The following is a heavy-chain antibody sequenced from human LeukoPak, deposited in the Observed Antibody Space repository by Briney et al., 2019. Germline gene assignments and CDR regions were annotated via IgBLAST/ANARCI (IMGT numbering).Heavy chain of an antibody. J-gene: IGHJ6*03. Sequence: SETLPLTCTVSGDSISSGSYYWSWIRQPAGKGLEWIGRMYTSGSSNYNPSLKSRVTISVDTSKNQFSLKLNSVTAADTAVYYCARGASSSSAIGYYYYYMDVWGKGTTVTVSS. CDR1: GDSISSGSYY. CDR3: ARGASSSSAIGYYYYYMDV. CDR2: MYTSGSS. V-gene: IGHV4-61*02. D-gene: IGHD6-6*01.